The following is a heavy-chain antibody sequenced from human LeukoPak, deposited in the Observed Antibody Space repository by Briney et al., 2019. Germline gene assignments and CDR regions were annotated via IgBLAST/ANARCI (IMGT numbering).Heavy chain of an antibody. CDR1: GFTFSSYA. CDR2: ISGSGGRT. CDR3: AKDRGGGNLDFDY. Sequence: GSLRLSCAASGFTFSSYAMTWVRQAPGKGLEWVSVISGSGGRTYCADSVKGRFTISRDNSKNTLYPQMSSLRAVDTAVYYCAKDRGGGNLDFDYWGQGTLVTVSS. J-gene: IGHJ4*02. V-gene: IGHV3-23*01. D-gene: IGHD2-15*01.